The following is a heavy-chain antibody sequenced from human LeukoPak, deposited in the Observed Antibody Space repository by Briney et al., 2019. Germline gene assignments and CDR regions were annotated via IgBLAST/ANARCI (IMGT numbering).Heavy chain of an antibody. D-gene: IGHD5-18*01. J-gene: IGHJ4*02. CDR3: ARETTIYSYVDY. CDR2: IYYSGST. Sequence: KPSETLSLTCTVSGGSISSYYWSWIRQPPGKGLEWIGYIYYSGSTNCNPSLKSRVTISVDTSKNQFSLKLSSVTAADTAVYYCARETTIYSYVDYWGQGTLVTVSS. V-gene: IGHV4-59*01. CDR1: GGSISSYY.